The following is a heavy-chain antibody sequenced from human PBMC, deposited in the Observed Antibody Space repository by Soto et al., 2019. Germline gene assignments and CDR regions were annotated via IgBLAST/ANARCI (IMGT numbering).Heavy chain of an antibody. V-gene: IGHV3-21*01. CDR1: GFTFSSYS. J-gene: IGHJ6*02. D-gene: IGHD2-2*02. Sequence: GGSLRLSCADSGFTFSSYSMSWVRQAPGKGLEWVSSITSSSSYIYYADSLKGRFTISRDNAKNSLYLQMNSLRAEDTAVYYCARDLTAILNYYYYYGMDVWGQGTTVTVSS. CDR2: ITSSSSYI. CDR3: ARDLTAILNYYYYYGMDV.